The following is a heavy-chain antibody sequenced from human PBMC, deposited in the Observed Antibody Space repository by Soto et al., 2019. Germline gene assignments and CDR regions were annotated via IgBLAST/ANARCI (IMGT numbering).Heavy chain of an antibody. CDR2: IYTSGST. V-gene: IGHV4-4*07. CDR1: GGSISSYY. D-gene: IGHD2-15*01. CDR3: ARVVYCSGGSCYPAYRGMDV. J-gene: IGHJ6*02. Sequence: TSETLSLTCTVSGGSISSYYWSWTRQPAGKGLEWIGRIYTSGSTNYNPSLKSRVTMSVDTSKNQFSLKLSSVTAADTAVYYCARVVYCSGGSCYPAYRGMDVWGPGTTVTVSS.